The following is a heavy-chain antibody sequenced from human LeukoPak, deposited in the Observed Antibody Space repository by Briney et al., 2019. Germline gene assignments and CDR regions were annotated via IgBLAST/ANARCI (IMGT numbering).Heavy chain of an antibody. V-gene: IGHV3-23*01. Sequence: GWALRLSCAASGFTFSSYAMSWVRQAPGKGLEWVSSISGSGGSTYYADSVKGRFTISRDNSKNTLYLQMNSLRAEDTVVYYCAKKAVTVRIPYCFDYWGQGTLVTVSS. CDR1: GFTFSSYA. D-gene: IGHD6-19*01. J-gene: IGHJ4*02. CDR2: ISGSGGST. CDR3: AKKAVTVRIPYCFDY.